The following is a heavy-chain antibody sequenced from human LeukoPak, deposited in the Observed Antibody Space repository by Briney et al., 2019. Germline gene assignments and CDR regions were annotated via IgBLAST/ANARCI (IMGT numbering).Heavy chain of an antibody. CDR1: GFTFTSYS. CDR2: ITSSGTYI. Sequence: GGSLRLSCAASGFTFTSYSMNWVGQAPGKGLEWVSSITSSGTYIYYADSVRGRFTISRDNAKNSLYLQMNSLRAEDTAVYYCASDMGGYCSGGSCYSGWFDSWGQGTLVTVSS. V-gene: IGHV3-21*01. J-gene: IGHJ5*01. D-gene: IGHD2-15*01. CDR3: ASDMGGYCSGGSCYSGWFDS.